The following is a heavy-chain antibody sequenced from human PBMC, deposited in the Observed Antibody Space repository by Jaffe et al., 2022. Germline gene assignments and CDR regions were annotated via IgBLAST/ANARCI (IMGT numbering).Heavy chain of an antibody. V-gene: IGHV1-2*06. Sequence: QVQLVQSGAEVKKPGASVKVSCKASGYTFTGYYMHWVRQAPGQGLEWMGRINPNSGGTNYAQKFQGRVTMTRDTSISTAYMELSRLRSDDTAVYYCARFGPMTTVLNGMLKAFDIWGQGTMVTVSS. J-gene: IGHJ3*02. CDR3: ARFGPMTTVLNGMLKAFDI. CDR1: GYTFTGYY. CDR2: INPNSGGT. D-gene: IGHD4-17*01.